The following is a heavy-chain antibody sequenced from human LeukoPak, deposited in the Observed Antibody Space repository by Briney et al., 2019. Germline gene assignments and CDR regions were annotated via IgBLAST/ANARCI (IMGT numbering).Heavy chain of an antibody. V-gene: IGHV1-18*01. J-gene: IGHJ4*02. CDR3: AADLPYSNYGPLDY. D-gene: IGHD4-11*01. Sequence: GASVKVSCKASGYTFTSYGISWVRQAPGQGLEWMGWISAYNGNTNYAQKFRERVTITRNTSTSTAYLELSSLRSEDTAVYFCAADLPYSNYGPLDYWGQGTLVTVSS. CDR2: ISAYNGNT. CDR1: GYTFTSYG.